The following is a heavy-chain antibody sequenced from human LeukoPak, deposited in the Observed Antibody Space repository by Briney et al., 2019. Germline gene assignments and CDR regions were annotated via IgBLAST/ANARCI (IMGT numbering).Heavy chain of an antibody. CDR3: ARTGSSGNYFDY. J-gene: IGHJ4*02. V-gene: IGHV1-8*03. CDR1: GYTFTSYD. CDR2: MNPNSGNT. D-gene: IGHD3-10*01. Sequence: ASVKVSCKASGYTFTSYDINWVRQATGQGLEWMGWMNPNSGNTGYAQKFQGRVTITRNTSISTAYMELSSLRSEDTAVYYCARTGSSGNYFDYWGQGTLVTVSS.